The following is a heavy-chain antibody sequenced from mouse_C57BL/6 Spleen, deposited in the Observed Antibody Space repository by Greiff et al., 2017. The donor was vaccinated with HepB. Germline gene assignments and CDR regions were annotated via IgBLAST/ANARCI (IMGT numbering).Heavy chain of an antibody. CDR2: ISDVGSYT. CDR3: AKDEENYSNHYYAMDY. V-gene: IGHV5-4*01. D-gene: IGHD2-5*01. CDR1: GFTFSSYA. J-gene: IGHJ4*01. Sequence: EVQLVEPGGGLVKPGGSLKLSCAASGFTFSSYAMSWVRQTPEKRLEWVATISDVGSYTYYPDNVKGRFTISRDNAKNNLYLQMSQLKSEDTAMYYGAKDEENYSNHYYAMDYWGQGTSVTVSS.